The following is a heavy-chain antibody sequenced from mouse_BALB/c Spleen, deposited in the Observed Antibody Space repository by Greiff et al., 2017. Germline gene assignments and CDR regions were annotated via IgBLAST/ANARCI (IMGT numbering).Heavy chain of an antibody. J-gene: IGHJ3*01. V-gene: IGHV1S81*02. CDR2: INPSNGRT. CDR1: GYTFTSYW. CDR3: ARPYDGYYEGFAY. D-gene: IGHD2-3*01. Sequence: VQLQQSGAELVKPGASMKLSCKASGYTFTSYWMHWVKQRPGQGLEWIGEINPSNGRTNYNEKFKSKATLTVDKSSSTAYMQLSSLTSEDSAVYYCARPYDGYYEGFAYWGQGTLVTVSA.